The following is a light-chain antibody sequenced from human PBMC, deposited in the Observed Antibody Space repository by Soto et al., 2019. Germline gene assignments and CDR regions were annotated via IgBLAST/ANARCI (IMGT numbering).Light chain of an antibody. V-gene: IGKV1-8*01. CDR3: QQYYIYPPLP. CDR2: AAS. J-gene: IGKJ5*01. Sequence: AIRMTQSPSSLSASTGDRVTITCRASQGISSYLAWYQQKPGKAPKLLIYAASTLQSGVPSRFSGSGSGTDFTLTISCLQSEVFATYYCQQYYIYPPLPFGQGTRLEIK. CDR1: QGISSY.